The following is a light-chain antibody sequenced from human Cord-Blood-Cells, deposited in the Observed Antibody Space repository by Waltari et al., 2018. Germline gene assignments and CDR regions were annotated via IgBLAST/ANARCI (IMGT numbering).Light chain of an antibody. J-gene: IGKJ1*01. V-gene: IGKV1-5*01. Sequence: DIQMTQSPSTLSASVGDRVTITCRASQSISSWLAWYQQKPGKAPKLLIYDASSLESGVPSRFSGSGSGTEFNLTISSLQPDDFATYYCQQYRTFGQGTKVEIK. CDR3: QQYRT. CDR1: QSISSW. CDR2: DAS.